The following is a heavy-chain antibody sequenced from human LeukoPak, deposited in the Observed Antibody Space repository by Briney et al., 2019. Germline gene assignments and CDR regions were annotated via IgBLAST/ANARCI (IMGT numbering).Heavy chain of an antibody. CDR2: IYYSGST. Sequence: SETLSLTCTVSGGSISSYYWSWIRQPPGKGLEWIGYIYYSGSTNYNPSLKSRVTISVDTSKNQFSLKLSSVTAADTAVYYCAREAYCGGDCYNWFDPWGQGTLVTVSS. J-gene: IGHJ5*02. D-gene: IGHD2-21*02. V-gene: IGHV4-59*01. CDR1: GGSISSYY. CDR3: AREAYCGGDCYNWFDP.